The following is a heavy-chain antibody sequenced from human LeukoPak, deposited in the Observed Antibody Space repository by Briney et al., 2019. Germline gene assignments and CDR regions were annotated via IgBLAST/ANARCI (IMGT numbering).Heavy chain of an antibody. CDR3: ARDGLNWNYGSVDY. CDR1: GFTFSSYS. CDR2: ISSSSSTI. J-gene: IGHJ4*02. D-gene: IGHD1-7*01. V-gene: IGHV3-48*01. Sequence: PGGSLRLSCAASGFTFSSYSMNWVRQAPGKGLEWVSYISSSSSTIYYADSVKGRFTISRDNAKNSLYLQMNSLRAEDTAVYYCARDGLNWNYGSVDYWGQGTLVTVSS.